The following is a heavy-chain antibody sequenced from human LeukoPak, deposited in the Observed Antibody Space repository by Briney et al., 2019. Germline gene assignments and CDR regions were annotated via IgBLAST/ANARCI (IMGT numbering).Heavy chain of an antibody. V-gene: IGHV3-11*04. CDR2: IRRSGTAI. J-gene: IGHJ4*02. CDR3: ARDKGSDGIDF. CDR1: GFTFSDSY. Sequence: PGGSLRLSCAASGFTFSDSYMSWVRQAPGKGLEWVSYIRRSGTAIYYADSVKGRFTISRDDAKNSLYLQMNSLRAEDTAVYYCARDKGSDGIDFWGQGTLVTVSS. D-gene: IGHD1-26*01.